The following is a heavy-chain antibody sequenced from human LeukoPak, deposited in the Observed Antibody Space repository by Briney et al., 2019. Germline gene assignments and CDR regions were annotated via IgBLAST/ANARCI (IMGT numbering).Heavy chain of an antibody. V-gene: IGHV1-2*02. CDR2: INPNSGGT. D-gene: IGHD3-16*01. CDR1: GYTFTGYY. CDR3: AKTPPVSPYYFDN. Sequence: EASVKVSCKASGYTFTGYYMHWVRQAPGQGLEWMGWINPNSGGTNYAQKFQGRVTMTRDTSINTAYMELSRLRSDDTAVYYCAKTPPVSPYYFDNWGQGTLVTVSS. J-gene: IGHJ4*02.